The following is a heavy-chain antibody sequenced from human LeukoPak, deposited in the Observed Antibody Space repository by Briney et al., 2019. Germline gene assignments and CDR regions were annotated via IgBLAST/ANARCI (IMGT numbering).Heavy chain of an antibody. CDR3: AKSLSGRYHVV. Sequence: PGGSLRLSCAASGFTFDNSWIHWVRQGPGRGLVWVSRISPDGITTNYADSVKGRFTISRDNAMNTLYLQMNSLRAEDTAVYYCAKSLSGRYHVVWGQGTMVTVSS. V-gene: IGHV3-74*01. CDR1: GFTFDNSW. J-gene: IGHJ3*01. CDR2: ISPDGITT. D-gene: IGHD3-10*01.